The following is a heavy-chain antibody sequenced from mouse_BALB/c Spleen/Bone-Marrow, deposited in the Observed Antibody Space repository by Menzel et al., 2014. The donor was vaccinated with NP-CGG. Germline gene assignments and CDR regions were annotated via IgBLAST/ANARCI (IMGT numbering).Heavy chain of an antibody. D-gene: IGHD2-1*01. V-gene: IGHV1S81*02. Sequence: SGAELVKPGASVKLSCKASGYTFTSYWMHWVKQRPGQGLEWIGEINPSNGRTNYNEKFKSKATLTVDKTASTAYMQLSSLTSEDSALYNRARCNYRNYVDYWGQGTTLTVAS. CDR1: GYTFTSYW. CDR2: INPSNGRT. J-gene: IGHJ2*01. CDR3: ARCNYRNYVDY.